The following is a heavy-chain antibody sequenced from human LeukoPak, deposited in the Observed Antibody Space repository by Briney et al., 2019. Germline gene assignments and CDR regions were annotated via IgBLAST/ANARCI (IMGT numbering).Heavy chain of an antibody. Sequence: GGSLRLSCAVSGFTFDDYAMHWVRQAPGKGLEWVSGISWNSGSIGYADSVKGRFTISRDNAKNSLYLQMNSLRAEDTALYYCAKDLNDSSGYYYLLDAFDIWGQGTMVTVSS. V-gene: IGHV3-9*01. D-gene: IGHD3-22*01. CDR2: ISWNSGSI. CDR1: GFTFDDYA. J-gene: IGHJ3*02. CDR3: AKDLNDSSGYYYLLDAFDI.